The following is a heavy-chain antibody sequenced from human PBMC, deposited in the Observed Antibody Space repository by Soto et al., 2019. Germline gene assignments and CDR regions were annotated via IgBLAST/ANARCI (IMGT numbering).Heavy chain of an antibody. CDR1: GFTFSDYY. CDR3: ARDQRTRYRYNLNGGFDY. J-gene: IGHJ4*02. V-gene: IGHV3-11*06. Sequence: PAGSLRLSCAASGFTFSDYYMSWIRQAPGKGLEWVSYISGSSSYTNYADSVKGRFTISSDNAKNSMYLQMNSLRAEDTAVYYCARDQRTRYRYNLNGGFDYWGPGTMVTLYS. D-gene: IGHD1-1*01. CDR2: ISGSSSYT.